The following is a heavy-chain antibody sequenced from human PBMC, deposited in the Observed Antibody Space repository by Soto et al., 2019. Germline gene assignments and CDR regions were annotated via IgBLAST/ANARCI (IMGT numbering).Heavy chain of an antibody. V-gene: IGHV4-59*01. Sequence: SETLSLTCTVSGGSISSYYWSWIRQPPGKGLEWIGYIYYSGSTNYNPSLRSRVTISVDTSKNQFSLKLSSVTAADPAVYYCARDGSYGDNWFDPWGQGTLVTVSS. CDR2: IYYSGST. D-gene: IGHD4-17*01. J-gene: IGHJ5*02. CDR3: ARDGSYGDNWFDP. CDR1: GGSISSYY.